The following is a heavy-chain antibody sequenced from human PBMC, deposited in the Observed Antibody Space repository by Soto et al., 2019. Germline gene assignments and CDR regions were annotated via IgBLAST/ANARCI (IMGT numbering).Heavy chain of an antibody. CDR3: ARGILTGTTDYYYYGMDV. J-gene: IGHJ6*02. D-gene: IGHD1-7*01. V-gene: IGHV4-34*01. CDR1: GGSFSGYY. Sequence: KSSETLSLTCAVYGGSFSGYYWSWIRQPPGKGLEWIGEINHSGSTNYNPSLKSRVTISVDTSKNQFSLKLSSVTAADTAVYYCARGILTGTTDYYYYGMDVWGQRTTVTVSS. CDR2: INHSGST.